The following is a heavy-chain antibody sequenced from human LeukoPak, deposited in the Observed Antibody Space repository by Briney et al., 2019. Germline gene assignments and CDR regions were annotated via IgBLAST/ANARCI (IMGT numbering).Heavy chain of an antibody. CDR3: ARAEDTPYYYGMDV. D-gene: IGHD2-15*01. CDR2: IKQDGSEK. V-gene: IGHV3-7*01. CDR1: GFTFSSYW. Sequence: GGSLRLSCAASGFTFSSYWMSWVRQAPGKGLEWVANIKQDGSEKYYVDSVKGRFTISRDNSKNTLYLQMNSLRAEDTAVYYCARAEDTPYYYGMDVWGQGTTATVSS. J-gene: IGHJ6*02.